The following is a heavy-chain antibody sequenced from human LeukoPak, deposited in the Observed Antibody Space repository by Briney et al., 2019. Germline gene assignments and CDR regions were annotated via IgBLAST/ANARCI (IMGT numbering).Heavy chain of an antibody. CDR2: ISTSSRYI. V-gene: IGHV3-21*01. D-gene: IGHD3-22*01. J-gene: IGHJ3*02. CDR1: GFTLSNYD. CDR3: ARGDYYDSSGWAFDI. Sequence: GGSLRLFCAASGFTLSNYDMNWVRQAPGKGLEWVSSISTSSRYIYYKDSVRGRFTISRDNAKNSLYLQMNSLRAEDTAVYYCARGDYYDSSGWAFDIWGQGTMVTVSS.